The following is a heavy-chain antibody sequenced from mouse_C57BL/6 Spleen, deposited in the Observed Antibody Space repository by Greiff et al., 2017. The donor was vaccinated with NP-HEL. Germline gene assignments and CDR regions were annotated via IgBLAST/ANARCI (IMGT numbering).Heavy chain of an antibody. CDR2: INPNNGGT. J-gene: IGHJ2*01. V-gene: IGHV1-26*01. Sequence: VQLQQSGPELVKPGASVKISCKASGYTFTDYYMNWVKQSHGKSLEWIGDINPNNGGTSYNQKFKGKATLTVDKSSSTAYMELRSLTSEDSAVYYCARRTLGGADYWGQGTTLTVSS. D-gene: IGHD4-1*01. CDR1: GYTFTDYY. CDR3: ARRTLGGADY.